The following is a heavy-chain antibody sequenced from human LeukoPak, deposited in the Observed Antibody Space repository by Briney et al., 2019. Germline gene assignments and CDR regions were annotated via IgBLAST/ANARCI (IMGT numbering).Heavy chain of an antibody. D-gene: IGHD3-22*01. J-gene: IGHJ4*02. V-gene: IGHV3-23*01. CDR1: GFTFSSYA. CDR3: AKVYYYDSSGPPY. Sequence: GGSLRLSCAASGFTFSSYAMSWVRQAPGKGLEWVSAISGSGGSTYYADSAKGRFTISRDNSKNTLYLQMNSLRAEDTAVYYCAKVYYYDSSGPPYWGQGTLVTVSS. CDR2: ISGSGGST.